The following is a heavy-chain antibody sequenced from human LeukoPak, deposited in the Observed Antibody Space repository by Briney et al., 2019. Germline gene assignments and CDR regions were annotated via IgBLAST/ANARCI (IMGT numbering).Heavy chain of an antibody. CDR2: IWYDGSNK. D-gene: IGHD2/OR15-2a*01. CDR3: AKDLRTTFDY. J-gene: IGHJ4*02. CDR1: GFTFSSHV. Sequence: GGSLRLSCAASGFTFSSHVMSWVRQAPGKGLEWVALIWYDGSNKFYSDSVKGRFTISRDNSKNTMYLQMNSLRAEDTAVYYCAKDLRTTFDYWGQGTLVTVSS. V-gene: IGHV3-33*06.